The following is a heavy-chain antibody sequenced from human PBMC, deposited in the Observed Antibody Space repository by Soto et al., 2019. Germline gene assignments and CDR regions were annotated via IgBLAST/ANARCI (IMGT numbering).Heavy chain of an antibody. V-gene: IGHV3-72*01. D-gene: IGHD1-7*01. CDR2: IRNIANSYTT. J-gene: IGHJ5*02. CDR3: ALRITGTPPADGGS. CDR1: GFTFSDHY. Sequence: EVQLVESGGDLVQPGGSLRLSCAVSGFTFSDHYMDWVRQAPGKGLEWVGRIRNIANSYTTDYAASVKGRFTISRDDSKNSLYLQMKCLKTEDTAMYYCALRITGTPPADGGSWGQGTLVTVSS.